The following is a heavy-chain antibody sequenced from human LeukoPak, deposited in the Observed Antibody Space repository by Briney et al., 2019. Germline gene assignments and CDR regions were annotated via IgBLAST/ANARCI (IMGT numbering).Heavy chain of an antibody. D-gene: IGHD3-10*01. Sequence: ASVKVSCKASGSTFTSYDINWVRQGTGQGIEWMGWMNPYSANTGYAQIFQGRVTFTRDNSTSTAYMELSSLRSEDAAVDYCARSGFGAGVFFDDWGQGTLVTVSS. CDR3: ARSGFGAGVFFDD. J-gene: IGHJ4*02. CDR2: MNPYSANT. CDR1: GSTFTSYD. V-gene: IGHV1-8*03.